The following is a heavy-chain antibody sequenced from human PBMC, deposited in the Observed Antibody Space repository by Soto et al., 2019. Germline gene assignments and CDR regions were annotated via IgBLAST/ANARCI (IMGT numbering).Heavy chain of an antibody. CDR3: ARSSYYTRDAFDI. CDR1: GYTFTSYD. D-gene: IGHD1-26*01. J-gene: IGHJ3*02. Sequence: ASVKVSCKASGYTFTSYDINWVRQATGQGLEWMGWMNPNSGNTGYAQKFQGRVTMTRNTSISTAYMELSSLRSEDTAVYYCARSSYYTRDAFDIWGHGTMVTVSS. CDR2: MNPNSGNT. V-gene: IGHV1-8*01.